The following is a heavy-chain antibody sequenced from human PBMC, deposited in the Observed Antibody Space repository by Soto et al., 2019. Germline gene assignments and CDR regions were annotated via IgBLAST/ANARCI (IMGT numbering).Heavy chain of an antibody. V-gene: IGHV4-31*03. Sequence: QVQLQESGPGLVKPSQTLSLTCTVSGGSISSGGYYWSWIRQHPGKGLEWIGYIYYSGSTYYNPSLESRVTISVDTSKNQFSLKLSSVTAADTAVYYCARGLGYCSGGSCYSRYYYGMDVWGQGTTVTVSS. CDR2: IYYSGST. CDR1: GGSISSGGYY. J-gene: IGHJ6*02. CDR3: ARGLGYCSGGSCYSRYYYGMDV. D-gene: IGHD2-15*01.